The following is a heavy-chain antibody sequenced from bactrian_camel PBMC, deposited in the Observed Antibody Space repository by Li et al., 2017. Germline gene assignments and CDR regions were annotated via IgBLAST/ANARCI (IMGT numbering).Heavy chain of an antibody. Sequence: HVQLVESGGGSVEAGGSLRLSCEGSGRTYFNWCMGWFRQTPGKEREGVACTGSDGPTTYADSVKGRFTISKDNAKNTLYLQMNSLKPEDTGIYYCAAGDQLRRGVCARPFGYWGQGTQVTVS. V-gene: IGHV3S68*01. CDR2: TGSDGPT. CDR1: GRTYFNWC. J-gene: IGHJ6*01. D-gene: IGHD3*01. CDR3: AAGDQLRRGVCARPFGY.